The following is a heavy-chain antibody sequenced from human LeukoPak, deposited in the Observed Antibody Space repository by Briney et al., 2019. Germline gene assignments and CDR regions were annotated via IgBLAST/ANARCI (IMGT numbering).Heavy chain of an antibody. CDR1: GGSFSGYY. Sequence: SETLSLTCAVYGGSFSGYYWSWIRQTPGKGLEWIGEINHNASPTYTPSLKSRVTISLDTSKNHFSLNLSSVTAADTAVYYCARQRVVVTNYAMDVWGQGTTVTVSS. D-gene: IGHD3-22*01. CDR3: ARQRVVVTNYAMDV. CDR2: INHNASP. J-gene: IGHJ6*02. V-gene: IGHV4-34*01.